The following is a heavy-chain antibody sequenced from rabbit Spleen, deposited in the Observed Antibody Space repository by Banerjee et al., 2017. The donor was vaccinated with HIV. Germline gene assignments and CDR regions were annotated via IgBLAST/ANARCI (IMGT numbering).Heavy chain of an antibody. D-gene: IGHD2-1*01. Sequence: SLEESGGDLVKPGASLTLTCTASGFSFSSRYWIWWVRQAPGKGLEWIAYIDAGDSDYSAYASWAKGRFTISKTSTTVSLQMTSLTVADTATYFCARGWGGDGHAFDPWGPGTLVTVS. CDR2: IDAGDSDYS. CDR3: ARGWGGDGHAFDP. V-gene: IGHV1S40*01. CDR1: GFSFSSRYW. J-gene: IGHJ2*01.